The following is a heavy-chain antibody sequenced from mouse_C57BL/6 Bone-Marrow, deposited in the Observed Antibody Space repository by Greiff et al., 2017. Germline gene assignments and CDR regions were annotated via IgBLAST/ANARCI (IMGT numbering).Heavy chain of an antibody. CDR2: IDPANGNT. CDR3: ARGSSSYYFDY. Sequence: VQLQQSVAELVRPGASVKLSCTASGFNFKNTYMHWVKQRPEQGLEWIGRIDPANGNTKYAPKFQGKATITADTSSNTAYLQRSSLTSEDTAIYYCARGSSSYYFDYWGQGTTLTVSS. CDR1: GFNFKNTY. V-gene: IGHV14-3*01. J-gene: IGHJ2*01. D-gene: IGHD1-1*01.